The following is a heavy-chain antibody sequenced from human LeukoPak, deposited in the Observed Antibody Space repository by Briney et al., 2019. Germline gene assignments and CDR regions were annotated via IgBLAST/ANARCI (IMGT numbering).Heavy chain of an antibody. CDR2: ISGSGTTI. CDR3: ASRYCSGGSCYFDY. V-gene: IGHV3-11*01. CDR1: GFTFTDYD. D-gene: IGHD2-15*01. J-gene: IGHJ4*02. Sequence: GGSLRLSCAASGFTFTDYDMNWVRQAPGKGLEWVSYISGSGTTIYYADSVKGRFTIYRDNTKNSLTLQMNSRRAEDSAVYYCASRYCSGGSCYFDYWGQGTLVTVSS.